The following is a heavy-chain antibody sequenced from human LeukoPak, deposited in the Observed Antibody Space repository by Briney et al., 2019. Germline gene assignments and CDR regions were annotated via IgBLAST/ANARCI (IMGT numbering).Heavy chain of an antibody. CDR1: GFTFSRHG. J-gene: IGHJ4*02. CDR2: ISPRGDIK. Sequence: PGGSLRLSCVASGFTFSRHGMNWVRQAPGKGVEWVSGISPRGDIKYYVDSVKGRFTVSRDNSKNTPYLQITSLRDEDTAVYYCAKDDAWLQYNDWGQGTLVTVSS. V-gene: IGHV3-23*01. D-gene: IGHD5-24*01. CDR3: AKDDAWLQYND.